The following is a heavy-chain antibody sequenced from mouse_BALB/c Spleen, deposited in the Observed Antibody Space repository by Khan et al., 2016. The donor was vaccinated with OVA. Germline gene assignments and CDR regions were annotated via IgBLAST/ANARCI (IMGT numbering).Heavy chain of an antibody. CDR2: MSSGSSTI. Sequence: EVELVESGGGLVQPGGSRKLSCAASGFTFSSFGMHWVRQAPKQGLEWVAYMSSGSSTIYYVDTVKGRFTISRDNPTSTLYLQMTSLRSEDTASYDYVCTGSSFHWYFDDWGAGTSVTVSS. D-gene: IGHD1-1*01. CDR3: VCTGSSFHWYFDD. V-gene: IGHV5-17*02. CDR1: GFTFSSFG. J-gene: IGHJ1*01.